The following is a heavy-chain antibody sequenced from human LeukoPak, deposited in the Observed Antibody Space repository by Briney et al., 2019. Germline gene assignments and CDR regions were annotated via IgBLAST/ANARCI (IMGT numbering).Heavy chain of an antibody. D-gene: IGHD3-3*01. CDR2: IRYDGSNK. CDR1: GFTFSSYG. V-gene: IGHV3-30*02. Sequence: GGSLRLSCAASGFTFSSYGMHWVRQAPGKGLEGVAFIRYDGSNKYYADSVKGRFTIHRDNSNNTLYLQMNCLRAEDTAVYYCAKDPQYYDFWSGSILYYFDYWGQGTLVTVSS. CDR3: AKDPQYYDFWSGSILYYFDY. J-gene: IGHJ4*02.